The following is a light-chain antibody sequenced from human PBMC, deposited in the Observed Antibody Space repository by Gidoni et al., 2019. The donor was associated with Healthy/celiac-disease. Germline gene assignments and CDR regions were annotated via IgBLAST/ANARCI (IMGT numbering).Light chain of an antibody. Sequence: LQDTQSPFPLSASVGDRVTITCQASQDISNYLNWYQQKPGKAPKLLIYDASNLETGVPSRFSGSGSGTDFIFTISSLQPEDIATYYCQQYDNLPPLFTFGPGTKVDIK. CDR2: DAS. V-gene: IGKV1-33*01. CDR1: QDISNY. J-gene: IGKJ3*01. CDR3: QQYDNLPPLFT.